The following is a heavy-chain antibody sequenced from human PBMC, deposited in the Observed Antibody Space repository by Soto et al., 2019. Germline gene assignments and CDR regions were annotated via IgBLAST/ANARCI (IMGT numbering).Heavy chain of an antibody. V-gene: IGHV3-66*01. CDR2: IYSGGST. CDR1: GFTVSSNY. J-gene: IGHJ6*02. Sequence: GGSLRLSCAASGFTVSSNYMSWVRQAPGKGLEWVSVIYSGGSTYYADSVKGRFTISRDNSKNTLYLQMNSLRAEDTAVYYCARDHVGGYYGSGLGYYYGMDVWGQGTTVTVSS. D-gene: IGHD3-10*01. CDR3: ARDHVGGYYGSGLGYYYGMDV.